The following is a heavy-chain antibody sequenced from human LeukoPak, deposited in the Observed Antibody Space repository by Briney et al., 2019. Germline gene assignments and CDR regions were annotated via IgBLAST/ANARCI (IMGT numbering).Heavy chain of an antibody. D-gene: IGHD5-12*01. J-gene: IGHJ3*02. CDR3: ASLDLVATIGFDI. CDR2: IYPGDSDT. Sequence: KCGESLKISCKGSGYSFTSYWIGWVRQMPGKGLEWMGIIYPGDSDTRYSPSFQGQVTISADKSISTAYLQWSSLKASDTAMYYCASLDLVATIGFDIWGQGTMVTVSS. V-gene: IGHV5-51*01. CDR1: GYSFTSYW.